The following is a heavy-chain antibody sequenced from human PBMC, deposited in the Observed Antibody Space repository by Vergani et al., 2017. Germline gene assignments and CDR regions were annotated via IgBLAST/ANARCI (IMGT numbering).Heavy chain of an antibody. J-gene: IGHJ6*03. CDR2: ISSSSSTI. V-gene: IGHV3-48*01. CDR1: GFTFSSYS. D-gene: IGHD3-3*01. CDR3: ARDWRGYDFWSGYLPSYYYYYMDV. Sequence: EVQLVESGGGLVQPGGSLRLSCAASGFTFSSYSMNWVRQAPGKGLEWVSYISSSSSTIYYADSVKGRFTISRDNAKNSLYLQMNSLRAEDTAVYYCARDWRGYDFWSGYLPSYYYYYMDVWGKGTTVTVSS.